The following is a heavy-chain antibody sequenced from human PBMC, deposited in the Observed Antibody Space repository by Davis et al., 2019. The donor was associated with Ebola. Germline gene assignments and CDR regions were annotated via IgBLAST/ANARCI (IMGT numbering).Heavy chain of an antibody. CDR1: GYTFSSYY. V-gene: IGHV5-10-1*01. CDR2: IDPSDSYT. Sequence: PGGSLRLSCKGIGYTFSSYYINWVRQVPGQGLEWMGRIDPSDSYTNYSPSFQGHVTISADKSISTAYLQWSSLKASDTAMYYCARHPISYSSSSSYYYYGMDVWGQGTTVTVSS. D-gene: IGHD6-6*01. CDR3: ARHPISYSSSSSYYYYGMDV. J-gene: IGHJ6*02.